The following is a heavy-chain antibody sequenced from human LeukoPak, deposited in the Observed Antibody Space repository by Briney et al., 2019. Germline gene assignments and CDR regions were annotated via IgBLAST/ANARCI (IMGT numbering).Heavy chain of an antibody. V-gene: IGHV4-30-2*01. CDR3: ARDQGSEYQLPHAFDI. CDR1: GGSISSGGYY. D-gene: IGHD2-2*01. Sequence: KSSQNLSLTCTVSGGSISSGGYYWSWIRQPPGKGLEWIGYIYHSGSTYYNPSLKSRVTISVDRSKNQFSLKLSSVTAADTAVYYCARDQGSEYQLPHAFDIWGQGTMVTVSS. CDR2: IYHSGST. J-gene: IGHJ3*02.